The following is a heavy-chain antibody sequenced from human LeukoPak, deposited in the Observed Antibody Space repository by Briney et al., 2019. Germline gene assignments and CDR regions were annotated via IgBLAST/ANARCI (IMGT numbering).Heavy chain of an antibody. D-gene: IGHD3-22*01. V-gene: IGHV4-39*01. J-gene: IGHJ4*02. CDR3: ARHHETYYYDSSLFDY. CDR1: GGSTSSSSYY. CDR2: IYYSGST. Sequence: PSETLSLTCTVSGGSTSSSSYYWGWIRQPPGKGLEWIGSIYYSGSTYYNPSLKSRVTISVDTSKNQFSLKLSSVTAADTAVYYCARHHETYYYDSSLFDYWGQGTLVTVSS.